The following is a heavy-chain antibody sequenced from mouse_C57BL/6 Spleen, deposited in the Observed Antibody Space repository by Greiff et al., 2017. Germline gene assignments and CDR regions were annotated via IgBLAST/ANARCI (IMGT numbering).Heavy chain of an antibody. CDR3: ARSGGGSSYGYAMDY. J-gene: IGHJ4*01. V-gene: IGHV14-2*01. D-gene: IGHD1-1*01. CDR2: IDPEDGET. CDR1: GFNFKDYY. Sequence: VQLKESGAELVKPGASVKLSCTASGFNFKDYYMHWVKQRPEQGLEWIGRIDPEDGETKYAPKFQGKATITAYTSTNTAYLLLSSLTSADTAVYYCARSGGGSSYGYAMDYWGQGTSVTVSS.